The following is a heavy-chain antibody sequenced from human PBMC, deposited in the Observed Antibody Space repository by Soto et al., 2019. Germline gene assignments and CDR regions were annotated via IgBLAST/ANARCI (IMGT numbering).Heavy chain of an antibody. CDR1: GFMLSAYG. V-gene: IGHV3-33*01. Sequence: QVQLVESGGGVVQPGTSLRLSCVASGFMLSAYGMHWVRQAPGVGLEWEAVIWYDGSEKYYADSVKGRFTISRDTSKNTLYLQMNSLRAEDTAVYYCARYREGTDNDWTFDYWGQGALVTVSS. J-gene: IGHJ4*02. CDR2: IWYDGSEK. D-gene: IGHD2-8*02. CDR3: ARYREGTDNDWTFDY.